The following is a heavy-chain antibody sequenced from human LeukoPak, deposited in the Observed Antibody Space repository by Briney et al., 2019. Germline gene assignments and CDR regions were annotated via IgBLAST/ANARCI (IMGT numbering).Heavy chain of an antibody. CDR1: GYTFTSYG. V-gene: IGHV1-18*01. D-gene: IGHD5-12*01. CDR2: ISAYNGNT. J-gene: IGHJ4*02. CDR3: ARSSGHGTPLDY. Sequence: GGSVKDSCQASGYTFTSYGISWVRPAPGRGLEWMGWISAYNGNTNYAQKLQGSVTMTTDTSTSTAYMALRSLRTAVPAVYYCARSSGHGTPLDYWGQGTLVTVSS.